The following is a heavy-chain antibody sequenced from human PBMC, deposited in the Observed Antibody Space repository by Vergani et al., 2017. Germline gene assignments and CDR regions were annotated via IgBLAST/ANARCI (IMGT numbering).Heavy chain of an antibody. V-gene: IGHV4-59*01. CDR2: IYYSGST. Sequence: QVQLQESGPGLVKPSETLSLTCTVSGGSISSYYWSWIRQPPGKGLEWIGYIYYSGSTNYNPSLKSRVTISVGTSKNQFSLKLSSVTAADTAVYYCARGSRGVIIPDAFDIWGQGTMVTVSS. D-gene: IGHD3-10*01. J-gene: IGHJ3*02. CDR3: ARGSRGVIIPDAFDI. CDR1: GGSISSYY.